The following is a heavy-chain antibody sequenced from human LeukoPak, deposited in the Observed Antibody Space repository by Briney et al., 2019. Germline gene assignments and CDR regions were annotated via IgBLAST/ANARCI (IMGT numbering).Heavy chain of an antibody. CDR1: GLMFSDYS. J-gene: IGHJ4*02. D-gene: IGHD4-23*01. CDR3: ARVPGVTRYFDS. CDR2: ISGTGYSI. V-gene: IGHV3-11*04. Sequence: GGSLRLSCAASGLMFSDYSVGWLRQAPGKGLEWISHISGTGYSIYYADSVKGRFTISRDNAKNSLYLQVNSLRAEDTAVYYCARVPGVTRYFDSWGQGILVTVSS.